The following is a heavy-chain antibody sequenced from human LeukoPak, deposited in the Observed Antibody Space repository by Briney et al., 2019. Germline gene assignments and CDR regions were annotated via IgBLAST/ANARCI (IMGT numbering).Heavy chain of an antibody. CDR3: ARDWDTDGMDV. CDR1: RXTFSSYW. Sequence: GGSLRLSCAASRXTFSSYWMHWVRQAPAKGLVWVSRINNDGSSTNYADSVKGRFTISRDNAKNTLYLQMNSLRAEDTAVYYCARDWDTDGMDVWGQGTTVTVSS. V-gene: IGHV3-74*01. D-gene: IGHD1-26*01. J-gene: IGHJ6*02. CDR2: INNDGSST.